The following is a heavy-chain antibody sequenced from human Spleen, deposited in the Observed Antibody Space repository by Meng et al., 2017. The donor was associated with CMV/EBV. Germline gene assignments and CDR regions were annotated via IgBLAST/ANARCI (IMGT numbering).Heavy chain of an antibody. V-gene: IGHV3-11*01. Sequence: SLKISCAASGFTFRDYYMSWIRQVPGKGLEWISYISNSGDTTSYADSVRGRFTISRDNAKSSLYLDMNNVRAEDTAVYYCARDFSIYDIWSGYQNWFDPWGQGTLVTVSS. CDR1: GFTFRDYY. J-gene: IGHJ5*02. CDR3: ARDFSIYDIWSGYQNWFDP. CDR2: ISNSGDTT. D-gene: IGHD3-3*01.